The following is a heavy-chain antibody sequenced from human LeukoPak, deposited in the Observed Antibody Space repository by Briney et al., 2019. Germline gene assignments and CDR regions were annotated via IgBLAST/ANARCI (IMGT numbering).Heavy chain of an antibody. CDR3: ARDRVAAAGLLDY. D-gene: IGHD6-13*01. V-gene: IGHV1-2*02. Sequence: RASVKVSCKASGYTFTTYYIHWVRQAPGQGLEWMGWINPNSGGTNYAQKFQGRVTMTRDTSISTAYMELSRLRSDDTAVYYCARDRVAAAGLLDYWGQGTLVTVSS. CDR2: INPNSGGT. CDR1: GYTFTTYY. J-gene: IGHJ4*02.